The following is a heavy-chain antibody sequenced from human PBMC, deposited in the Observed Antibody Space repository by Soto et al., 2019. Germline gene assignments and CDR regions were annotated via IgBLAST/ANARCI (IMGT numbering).Heavy chain of an antibody. V-gene: IGHV1-24*01. CDR3: AGITMIVVGAYGMDV. D-gene: IGHD3-22*01. CDR1: GYTLTELS. J-gene: IGHJ6*02. Sequence: ASVEVSCKGSGYTLTELSMHWVLQAPGKGLEWMGGFDPEDAEIIYAQKFQGRVTMTEDTSTDTAYMELSSLRSEDTAVYYCAGITMIVVGAYGMDVWGQGTTVTVSS. CDR2: FDPEDAEI.